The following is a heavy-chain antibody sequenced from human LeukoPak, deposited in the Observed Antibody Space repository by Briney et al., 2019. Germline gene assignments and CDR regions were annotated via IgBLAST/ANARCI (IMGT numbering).Heavy chain of an antibody. CDR3: AGFDIAYCGGDCYSGEYNWFDP. CDR2: ISSSSSYI. D-gene: IGHD2-21*01. CDR1: GFTFSSYS. Sequence: GGSLRLSCAASGFTFSSYSMNWVRQAPGKGLEWVSSISSSSSYIYYADSVKGRFTISRDNAKNSLYLQMNSLRAEDTAVYYCAGFDIAYCGGDCYSGEYNWFDPWGQGTLVTVSS. V-gene: IGHV3-21*01. J-gene: IGHJ5*02.